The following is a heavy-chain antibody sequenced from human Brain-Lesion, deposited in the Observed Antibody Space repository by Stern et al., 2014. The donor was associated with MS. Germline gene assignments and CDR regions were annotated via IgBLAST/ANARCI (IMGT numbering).Heavy chain of an antibody. CDR2: INPNTGGT. D-gene: IGHD3-3*01. CDR3: ARDQRGITIFGVVTDYYYLGMDV. V-gene: IGHV1-2*02. J-gene: IGHJ6*02. Sequence: VQLVQSGAEAKKPGASVKVSCKTSGYIFTGYYIHWVRQAPGQGLEWMAWINPNTGGTKYAQKFQGRVTMSRDTSISTAYVELSSLISDDTAVYYCARDQRGITIFGVVTDYYYLGMDVWGQGTTVTVSS. CDR1: GYIFTGYY.